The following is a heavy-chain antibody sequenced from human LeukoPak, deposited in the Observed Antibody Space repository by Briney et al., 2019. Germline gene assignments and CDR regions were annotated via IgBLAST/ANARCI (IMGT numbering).Heavy chain of an antibody. J-gene: IGHJ4*02. Sequence: SSETVSLTCAVSGYSISSGYYWGWIRQPPGKGLEWIGSIYHSGSTYYNPPLKSRVTISVDTSKNQFSLKLSSVTAADTAMYYCARVWGDQSSFDYWGQGTLVTVSS. CDR2: IYHSGST. CDR1: GYSISSGYY. D-gene: IGHD3-16*01. V-gene: IGHV4-38-2*01. CDR3: ARVWGDQSSFDY.